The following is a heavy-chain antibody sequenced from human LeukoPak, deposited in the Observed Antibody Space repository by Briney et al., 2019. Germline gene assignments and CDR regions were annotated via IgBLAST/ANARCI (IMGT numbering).Heavy chain of an antibody. J-gene: IGHJ4*02. V-gene: IGHV3-23*01. Sequence: PGGSLRLSCVASGFTFSSSNMNWVRQAPGKGLEWVSGIGGSGTRTYYADSVKGRFTISRDNSKNTLYLQMNSLRDEDTAVYYCAKDSHWILFDDWGQGTLVTVSS. CDR2: IGGSGTRT. D-gene: IGHD2-2*03. CDR1: GFTFSSSN. CDR3: AKDSHWILFDD.